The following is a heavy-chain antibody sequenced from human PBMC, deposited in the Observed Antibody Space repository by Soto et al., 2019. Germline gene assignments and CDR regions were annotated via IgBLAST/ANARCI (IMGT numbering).Heavy chain of an antibody. V-gene: IGHV1-69*06. D-gene: IGHD3-10*01. J-gene: IGHJ4*02. CDR3: ARDRGSPMGGDFDY. CDR2: IIPIFGTA. CDR1: GGTFSSYA. Sequence: SVKVSCKASGGTFSSYAISWVRQAPGQGLEWMGGIIPIFGTANYAQKFQGRVTITADKSTSTAYMELSSLRSEDTTVYYCARDRGSPMGGDFDYWGQGTLVTVSS.